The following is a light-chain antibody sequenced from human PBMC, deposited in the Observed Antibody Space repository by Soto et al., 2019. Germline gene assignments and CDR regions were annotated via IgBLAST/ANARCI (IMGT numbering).Light chain of an antibody. CDR1: QSVSSSY. J-gene: IGKJ1*01. V-gene: IGKV3-20*01. Sequence: EIVLTQSPGTLSLSPGERATLSCRASQSVSSSYLAWYQQQPGQAPRLLIYGASSRATGIPDRFSGSWSGTDFTLTISRLEPEDFAVYYCQQYGSSPRTFGQGTKVEIK. CDR2: GAS. CDR3: QQYGSSPRT.